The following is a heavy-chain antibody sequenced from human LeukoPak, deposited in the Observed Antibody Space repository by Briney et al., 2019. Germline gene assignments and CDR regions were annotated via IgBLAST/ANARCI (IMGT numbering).Heavy chain of an antibody. CDR3: AREGVVVPAFDY. CDR1: GGSISSYY. Sequence: SETLSLTCTVSGGSISSYYWSWIRQPPGKGLEWIGYIYYSGSTNYNPSLKSRVTISVDTSKNQFSLKLSSVTAAHTAVYYCAREGVVVPAFDYWGQGTLVTVSS. CDR2: IYYSGST. V-gene: IGHV4-59*01. D-gene: IGHD2-2*01. J-gene: IGHJ4*02.